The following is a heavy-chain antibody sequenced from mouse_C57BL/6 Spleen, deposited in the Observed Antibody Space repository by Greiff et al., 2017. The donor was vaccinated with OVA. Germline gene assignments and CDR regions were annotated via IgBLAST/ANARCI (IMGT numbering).Heavy chain of an antibody. CDR2: ISDGGSYT. Sequence: EVNVVESGGGLVKPGGSLKLSCAASGFTFSSYAMSWVRQTPEKRLEWVATISDGGSYTYYPDNVKGRFTISRDNAKNNLYLQMSHLKSEDTAMYYCAREEAYGSSTWFAYWGQGTLVTVSA. V-gene: IGHV5-4*01. J-gene: IGHJ3*01. D-gene: IGHD1-1*01. CDR3: AREEAYGSSTWFAY. CDR1: GFTFSSYA.